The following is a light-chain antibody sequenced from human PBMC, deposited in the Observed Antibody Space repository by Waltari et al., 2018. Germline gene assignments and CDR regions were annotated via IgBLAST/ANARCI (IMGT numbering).Light chain of an antibody. CDR1: QNLLYSNGNNY. CDR3: MQALQIPQT. J-gene: IGKJ4*01. V-gene: IGKV2-28*01. CDR2: LGS. Sequence: EIVLTQSPLLLPVTPGEPASISCRSSQNLLYSNGNNYLDWYLQKPGQSPQLLIFLGSNRASGVPDRFSGSGSGTGFTLKITRVEAEDVGVYYCMQALQIPQTFGGGTKVEIK.